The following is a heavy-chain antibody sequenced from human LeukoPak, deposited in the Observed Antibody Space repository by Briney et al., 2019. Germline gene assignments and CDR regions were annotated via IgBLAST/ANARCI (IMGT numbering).Heavy chain of an antibody. CDR2: IYYSGST. D-gene: IGHD6-19*01. CDR1: GGSISSYY. V-gene: IGHV4-59*01. Sequence: SETLSLTCTVSGGSISSYYWSWIRQPPGKGLEWIGYIYYSGSTNYNPSLKSRVTISVDTSKNQFSLKLSSVTAADTAVYYCAREGQWLVFGAVDIWGQGTMVTVSS. J-gene: IGHJ3*02. CDR3: AREGQWLVFGAVDI.